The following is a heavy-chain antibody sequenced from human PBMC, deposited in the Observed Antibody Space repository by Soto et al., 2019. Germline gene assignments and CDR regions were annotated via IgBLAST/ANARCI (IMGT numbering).Heavy chain of an antibody. CDR1: GFTFSSYS. V-gene: IGHV3-21*04. Sequence: GSLRLSCAASGFTFSSYSMNWVRQAPGKGLEWVSSISSSSSYIYYADSVKGRFTISRDNAKNSLYLQMNSLRAEDTAVYYCAKDPNYYPNWFDPWGQGTLVTVSS. CDR2: ISSSSSYI. CDR3: AKDPNYYPNWFDP. D-gene: IGHD3-22*01. J-gene: IGHJ5*02.